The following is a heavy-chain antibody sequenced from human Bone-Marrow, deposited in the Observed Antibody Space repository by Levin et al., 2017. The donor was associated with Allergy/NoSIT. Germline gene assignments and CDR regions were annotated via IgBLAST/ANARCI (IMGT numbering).Heavy chain of an antibody. CDR3: ATDSNRWSPKYYFGY. CDR1: GFTFNDYA. CDR2: IWSDGNAK. J-gene: IGHJ4*02. D-gene: IGHD2/OR15-2a*01. V-gene: IGHV3-33*01. Sequence: AGGSLRLSCAASGFTFNDYAMHWVRQAPGKGLEWVAVIWSDGNAKSFADSVKGRFTISRDNSKNSLFLQMNSLRAEDTAVYYCATDSNRWSPKYYFGYWGQGTLVTVSS.